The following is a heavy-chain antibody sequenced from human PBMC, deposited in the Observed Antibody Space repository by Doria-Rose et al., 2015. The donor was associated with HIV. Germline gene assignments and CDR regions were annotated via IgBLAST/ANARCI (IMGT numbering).Heavy chain of an antibody. CDR1: GVSLSSPGMG. D-gene: IGHD6-13*01. CDR2: TFSDVAR. J-gene: IGHJ4*02. Sequence: QVTLKESGPVLVKPTETLTLTCTVSGVSLSSPGMGVSWIRQPPGKALEWLADTFSDVARSYKTSLKSRLTISGGTSKSQVVLTMTDMDPVDTATYYCARIKSSRWYHKYYFDFWGQGTLVIVSA. CDR3: ARIKSSRWYHKYYFDF. V-gene: IGHV2-26*01.